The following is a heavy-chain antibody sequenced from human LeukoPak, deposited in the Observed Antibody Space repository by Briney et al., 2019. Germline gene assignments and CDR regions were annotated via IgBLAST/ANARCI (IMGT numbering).Heavy chain of an antibody. V-gene: IGHV4-59*08. D-gene: IGHD1-26*01. J-gene: IGHJ4*02. CDR2: IFQSGTT. CDR3: ARLSVGGTPIDY. CDR1: GGSISIFY. Sequence: SQTLSLTCTVSGGSISIFYWTWMRQRPGQRLEFIGHIFQSGTTNYNPSLKSRVTISLDTAKNQFSLRLTSVTAAVTALYYCARLSVGGTPIDYWGQGTRVTVSS.